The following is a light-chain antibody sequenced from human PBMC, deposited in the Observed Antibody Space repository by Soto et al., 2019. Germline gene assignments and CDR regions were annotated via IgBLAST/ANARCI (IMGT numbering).Light chain of an antibody. CDR3: ISYAGNDNFV. V-gene: IGLV2-8*01. CDR2: EVS. J-gene: IGLJ1*01. CDR1: SNDVGGYNF. Sequence: QSVLTQPPSASGSPGQSVTISCTGTSNDVGGYNFVSWYQQHPGKAPKLMIFEVSQRPSGVPERFSGSKSGNTASLTVSGLQAEDEAAYYCISYAGNDNFVFGTGTKVTV.